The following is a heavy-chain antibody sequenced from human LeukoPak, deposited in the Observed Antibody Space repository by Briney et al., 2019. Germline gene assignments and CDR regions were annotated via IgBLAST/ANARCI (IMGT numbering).Heavy chain of an antibody. CDR1: GFTFSSYG. V-gene: IGHV3-30*02. J-gene: IGHJ4*02. Sequence: TGGSLRLSCAAAGFTFSSYGMHWVRQAPGKGLEWVAFMRYDGSNKYYADSVKGRFTISRDNSKNTLYLQMNSLRAEDTAVYYCAKTVRELGTLYYFDYWGQGTLVTVSS. D-gene: IGHD7-27*01. CDR3: AKTVRELGTLYYFDY. CDR2: MRYDGSNK.